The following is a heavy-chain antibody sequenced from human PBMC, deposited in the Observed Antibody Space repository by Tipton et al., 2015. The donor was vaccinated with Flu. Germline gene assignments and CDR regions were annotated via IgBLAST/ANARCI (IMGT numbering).Heavy chain of an antibody. D-gene: IGHD7-27*01. Sequence: SGFTFSSYEMNWVRQAPAKGLEWLSYISSSGTTISYADSVRGRFTISRDNAKNSLYLQLNSLRAEDTALYYCATLTGDDYWGQGDLVTVSS. CDR3: ATLTGDDY. J-gene: IGHJ4*02. CDR1: GFTFSSYE. V-gene: IGHV3-48*03. CDR2: ISSSGTTI.